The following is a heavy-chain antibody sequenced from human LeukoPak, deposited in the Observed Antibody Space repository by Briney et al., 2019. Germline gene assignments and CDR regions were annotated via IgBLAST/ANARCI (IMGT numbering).Heavy chain of an antibody. D-gene: IGHD3-22*01. CDR2: ISSSNSYI. CDR3: ARLSSGDAFDI. V-gene: IGHV3-21*01. Sequence: GGSLRLSCAASGFTFSSYSMHWVRQAPGKGLEWVSSISSSNSYIYYADSVKGRFTISRDNAKNSLYLQMNSLRVEDTAVYYCARLSSGDAFDIWGQGTMVTVSS. CDR1: GFTFSSYS. J-gene: IGHJ3*02.